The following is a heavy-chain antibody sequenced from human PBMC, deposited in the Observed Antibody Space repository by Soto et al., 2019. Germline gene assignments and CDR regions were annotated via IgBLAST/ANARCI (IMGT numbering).Heavy chain of an antibody. J-gene: IGHJ4*02. CDR2: ISASSSI. V-gene: IGHV3-21*01. Sequence: VQLVESGGGLVKPGGSLRLSCAASGFPFSSHNMNWVRQAPGKGLEWVAFISASSSIYYADSLKGRFTIPRDNAKNSLYLPMNDLRAEDMAVHYCARDDGGYRYGRRHYLFGSWGQGTLVTASS. CDR1: GFPFSSHN. D-gene: IGHD5-18*01. CDR3: ARDDGGYRYGRRHYLFGS.